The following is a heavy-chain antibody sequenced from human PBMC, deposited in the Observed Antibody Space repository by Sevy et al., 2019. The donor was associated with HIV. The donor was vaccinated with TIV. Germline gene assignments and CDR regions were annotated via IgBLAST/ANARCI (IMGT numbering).Heavy chain of an antibody. CDR2: ISSSSSYI. CDR1: GFTLSSYS. D-gene: IGHD3-22*01. Sequence: GGSLRLSCAASGFTLSSYSMNWVRQAPGKGLEWVSSISSSSSYIYYADSVKGRFTISRDNAKNSLYLQMNSLRAEDTAVYYCARDRAAYYYDSSGYRPFDYWGQGTLVTVSS. CDR3: ARDRAAYYYDSSGYRPFDY. J-gene: IGHJ4*02. V-gene: IGHV3-21*01.